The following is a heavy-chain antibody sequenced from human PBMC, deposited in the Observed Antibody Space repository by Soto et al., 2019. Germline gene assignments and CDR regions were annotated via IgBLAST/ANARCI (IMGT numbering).Heavy chain of an antibody. V-gene: IGHV3-53*04. J-gene: IGHJ4*02. D-gene: IGHD4-17*01. CDR1: GLTVRSNY. Sequence: GGSLRLSCASSGLTVRSNYMSWVRQAPGKGLEWVSVIYSGGSTYYADSVKGRFTISRHNSKNTLYLQMNSLRAEDTAVYYCARTSRPYGDYAPGFDYWGQGTLVTVSS. CDR2: IYSGGST. CDR3: ARTSRPYGDYAPGFDY.